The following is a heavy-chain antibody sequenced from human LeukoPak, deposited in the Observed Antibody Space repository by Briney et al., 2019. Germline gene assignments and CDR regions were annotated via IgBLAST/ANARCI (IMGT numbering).Heavy chain of an antibody. J-gene: IGHJ3*02. CDR2: IYYSGST. D-gene: IGHD3-10*01. Sequence: SETLSLTCTVSGGSISSGDYYWSWIRQPPGKGLEYIGYIYYSGSTYYNPSLKSRVTISVDTSKNQFSLKLNSVTAADTAVYYCARLHYYGSGRRNAFDIWGQGTMVTVSS. CDR1: GGSISSGDYY. V-gene: IGHV4-30-4*08. CDR3: ARLHYYGSGRRNAFDI.